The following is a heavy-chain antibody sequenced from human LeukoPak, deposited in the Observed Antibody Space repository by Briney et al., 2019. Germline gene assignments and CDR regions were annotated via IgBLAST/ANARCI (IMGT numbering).Heavy chain of an antibody. V-gene: IGHV4-59*02. Sequence: SETPSLTCTVSGSSVTSYYWSWIRQPPGKGLEWIGYGDHFGGAIYNPSLKSRVTISVDSSKNQFSLRLTSVTAADTAVYHCARLSDLYNGTYLLDSWSQGTLVTVSS. CDR3: ARLSDLYNGTYLLDS. CDR1: GSSVTSYY. CDR2: GDHFGGA. J-gene: IGHJ4*02. D-gene: IGHD1-26*01.